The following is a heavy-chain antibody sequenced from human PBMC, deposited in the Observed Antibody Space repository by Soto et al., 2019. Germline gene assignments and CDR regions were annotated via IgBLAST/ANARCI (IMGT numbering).Heavy chain of an antibody. D-gene: IGHD3-22*01. V-gene: IGHV3-30-3*01. CDR2: ISYDGSNK. CDR3: ARAPAVYYYDSSGYFPNAFDI. CDR1: GFTFSSYA. J-gene: IGHJ3*02. Sequence: QVQLVESGGGVVQPGRSLRLSCAASGFTFSSYAMHWVRQAPGKGLEWVAVISYDGSNKYYADSVKGRFTISRDNSKNTLYLQMNSLRAEDTAVYYCARAPAVYYYDSSGYFPNAFDIWGQGTMVTVSS.